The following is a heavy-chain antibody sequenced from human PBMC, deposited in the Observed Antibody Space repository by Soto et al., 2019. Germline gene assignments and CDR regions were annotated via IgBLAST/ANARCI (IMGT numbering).Heavy chain of an antibody. V-gene: IGHV5-10-1*01. CDR2: IDPSDSYT. CDR3: GLAYYYYGMDV. CDR1: GYSFTSYW. J-gene: IGHJ6*02. Sequence: GESLKISCKGSGYSFTSYWISWVRQMPGKGLEWMGRIDPSDSYTNYSPSFQGHVTISADRSISTAYLQWSSLKASDTAMYYCGLAYYYYGMDVWGQGTTVTVSS.